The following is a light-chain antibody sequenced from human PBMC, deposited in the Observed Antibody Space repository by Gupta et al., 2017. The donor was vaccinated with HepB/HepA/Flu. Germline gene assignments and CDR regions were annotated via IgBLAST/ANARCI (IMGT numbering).Light chain of an antibody. Sequence: DIVMTQTPLPLPVTPGEPASISCRSSQSLLHSNGYNYLDWYLQKSGQTPQLLLYLGFNRASGVPDRFTGSGSGTDFPLKVIIMKAGHIRVYYCSQSLKAAWTFGQGTKVEIK. CDR3: SQSLKAAWT. J-gene: IGKJ1*01. CDR2: LGF. CDR1: QSLLHSNGYNY. V-gene: IGKV2-28*01.